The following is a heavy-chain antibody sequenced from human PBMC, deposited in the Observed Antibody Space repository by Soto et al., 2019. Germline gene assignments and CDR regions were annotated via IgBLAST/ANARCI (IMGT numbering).Heavy chain of an antibody. Sequence: GGSLRLSCAASGFTFSSYAMSWVRQAPGKGLEWVSAISGSGGSTYYADSVKGRFTISRDNSKNTLYLQMNSLRAEDTAVYYCAKDSRGHPRLLHRFFDYWGQGTLVTVSS. D-gene: IGHD3-22*01. CDR2: ISGSGGST. CDR1: GFTFSSYA. J-gene: IGHJ4*02. CDR3: AKDSRGHPRLLHRFFDY. V-gene: IGHV3-23*01.